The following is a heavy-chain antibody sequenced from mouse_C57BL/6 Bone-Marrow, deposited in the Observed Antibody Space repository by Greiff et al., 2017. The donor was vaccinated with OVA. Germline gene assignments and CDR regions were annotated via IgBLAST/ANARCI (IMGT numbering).Heavy chain of an antibody. V-gene: IGHV14-4*01. CDR2: IDPENGDT. CDR3: TTGVTTKFAY. J-gene: IGHJ3*01. CDR1: GFNIKDDY. Sequence: EVQLVESGAELVRPGASVKLSCTASGFNIKDDYMHWVKQRPEQGLEWIGWIDPENGDTEYASKFQGKATITADTSSNTAYLQLSSLTSEDTAVYYCTTGVTTKFAYWGQGTLVTVSA. D-gene: IGHD2-2*01.